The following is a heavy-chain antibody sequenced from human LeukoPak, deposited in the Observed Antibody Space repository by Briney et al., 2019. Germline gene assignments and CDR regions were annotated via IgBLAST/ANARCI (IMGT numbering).Heavy chain of an antibody. J-gene: IGHJ5*02. Sequence: GESLKISCKGSGYSFTRHWIGWVRQMPGKGLEWMGIIYPGDSDTRYSPSFQGQVTISADKSISTAYLQWSSLKASDTAMYYCARHGGDCSGGSCYWFDPWGQGTLVTVSS. V-gene: IGHV5-51*01. CDR3: ARHGGDCSGGSCYWFDP. CDR1: GYSFTRHW. D-gene: IGHD2-15*01. CDR2: IYPGDSDT.